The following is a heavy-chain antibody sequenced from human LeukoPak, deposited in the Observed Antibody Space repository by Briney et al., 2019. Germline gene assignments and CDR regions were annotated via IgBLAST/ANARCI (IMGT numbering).Heavy chain of an antibody. V-gene: IGHV1-8*01. CDR3: ATVGPPYCGGDCYSFDY. CDR1: GYTFTSYD. J-gene: IGHJ4*02. CDR2: MNPNSGNT. D-gene: IGHD2-21*02. Sequence: ASVKVSCKASGYTFTSYDINWVRQATGQGLEWMGWMNPNSGNTGYAQKFQGRVTMTEDTSTDTAYMELSSLRSEDTAVYYCATVGPPYCGGDCYSFDYWGQGTLVTVSS.